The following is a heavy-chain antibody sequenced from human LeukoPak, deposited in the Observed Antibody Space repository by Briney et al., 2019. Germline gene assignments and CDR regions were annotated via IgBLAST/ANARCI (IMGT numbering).Heavy chain of an antibody. CDR2: ISVYNGNT. J-gene: IGHJ6*03. D-gene: IGHD3-9*01. V-gene: IGHV1-18*01. CDR1: GYTFTSYG. Sequence: GASVKVSCKASGYTFTSYGISWVRQAPGQGLEWMGWISVYNGNTNYAQKLQGRVTMTTDTSTSTAYMELRSLRSDDTALYYCARETRILTGYYGYYYYYYMDVWGKGTTVTVSS. CDR3: ARETRILTGYYGYYYYYYMDV.